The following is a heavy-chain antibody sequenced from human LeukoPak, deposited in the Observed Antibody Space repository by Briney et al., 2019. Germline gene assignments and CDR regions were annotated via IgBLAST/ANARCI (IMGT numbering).Heavy chain of an antibody. V-gene: IGHV1-3*01. Sequence: ASVKVSCKAPGYTFTSYAMHWVRQAPGQRLEWMGWINAGNGNTKYSQKFQGRVTITRDTSASTAYMELSSLRSEDTAVYYCARPGWWQLAYFDYWGQGTLVTVSS. D-gene: IGHD2-15*01. CDR3: ARPGWWQLAYFDY. CDR2: INAGNGNT. CDR1: GYTFTSYA. J-gene: IGHJ4*02.